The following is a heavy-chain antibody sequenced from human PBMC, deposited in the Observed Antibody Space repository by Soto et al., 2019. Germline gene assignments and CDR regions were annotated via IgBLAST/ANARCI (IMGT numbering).Heavy chain of an antibody. CDR2: IKKDRSNT. Sequence: GGSLRLSCAASGFSISNIWMHWVRQAPGKGLVSVSRIKKDRSNTDYADSVKGRFTVSRDNAKNTLYLQMNSLRAEDTAVYYCARGPQYSSGWFDYWGQGTLVTVSS. V-gene: IGHV3-74*01. D-gene: IGHD6-19*01. CDR3: ARGPQYSSGWFDY. CDR1: GFSISNIW. J-gene: IGHJ4*02.